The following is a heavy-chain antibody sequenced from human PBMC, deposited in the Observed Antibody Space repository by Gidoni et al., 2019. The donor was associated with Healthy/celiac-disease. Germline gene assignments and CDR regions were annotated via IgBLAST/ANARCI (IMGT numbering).Heavy chain of an antibody. J-gene: IGHJ4*02. CDR2: ISYDGSNK. D-gene: IGHD3-22*01. CDR3: AREGPTMIVVGGGFDY. V-gene: IGHV3-30-3*01. Sequence: QVQLVESGGGVVQPGRSLRLSCAASGFTFSSYAMHWVRQAPGKGLEWVAVISYDGSNKYYADSVKGRFTISRDNSKNTLYLQMNSLRAEDTAVYYCAREGPTMIVVGGGFDYWGQGTLVTVSS. CDR1: GFTFSSYA.